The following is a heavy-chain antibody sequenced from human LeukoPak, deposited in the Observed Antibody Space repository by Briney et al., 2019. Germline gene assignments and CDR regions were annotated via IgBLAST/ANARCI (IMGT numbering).Heavy chain of an antibody. V-gene: IGHV4-38-2*02. CDR2: IYHSGST. CDR3: AKDSAKKYDDY. D-gene: IGHD2/OR15-2a*01. CDR1: GYSISSGYY. J-gene: IGHJ4*02. Sequence: SETLSLTCTVSGYSISSGYYWGWIRQPPGKGLEWIGSIYHSGSTHYNPSLKSRVTISVDTSKNQFSLKLSSVTAADTAVYYCAKDSAKKYDDYWGQGTLVTVSS.